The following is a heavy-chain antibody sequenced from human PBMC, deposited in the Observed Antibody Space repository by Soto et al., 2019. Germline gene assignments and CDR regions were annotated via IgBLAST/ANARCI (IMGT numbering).Heavy chain of an antibody. Sequence: GASVKVSCKASGYTFTSYYMHWVRQAPGQGLEWMGRINPSGGSTNYAQKFQGRVTMTRDTSTSTAYMELSSLSSEDTAVYYCASLWFEIDYWGQGTLVTVSS. J-gene: IGHJ4*02. V-gene: IGHV1-46*01. CDR2: INPSGGST. CDR3: ASLWFEIDY. D-gene: IGHD3-10*01. CDR1: GYTFTSYY.